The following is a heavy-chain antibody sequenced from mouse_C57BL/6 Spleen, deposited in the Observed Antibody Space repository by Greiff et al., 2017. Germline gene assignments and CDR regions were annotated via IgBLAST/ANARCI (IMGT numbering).Heavy chain of an antibody. Sequence: QVQLQQSGAELVMPGASVKLSCKASGYTFTSYWMHWVKQRPGQGLEWIGEIEPSDSYTNYNQKFKGKSTLTVDKSASTAYMQLSSLKSEDSAVYYCARRGDYEFFDYWGQGTTLTVSS. CDR3: ARRGDYEFFDY. J-gene: IGHJ2*01. CDR2: IEPSDSYT. D-gene: IGHD2-4*01. V-gene: IGHV1-69*01. CDR1: GYTFTSYW.